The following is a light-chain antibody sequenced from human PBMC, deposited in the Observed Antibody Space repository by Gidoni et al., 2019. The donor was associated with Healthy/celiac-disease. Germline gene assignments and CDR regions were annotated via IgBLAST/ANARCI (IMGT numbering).Light chain of an antibody. CDR2: DTS. J-gene: IGLJ2*01. V-gene: IGLV7-46*01. CDR3: LLSYSGARPVV. CDR1: TGAVTSGHS. Sequence: QDVVPQEPSLTVSPGGTVTLTCGSSTGAVTSGHSPSWCQQKPGQAPRTLIYDTSNKHSWTPARFSGSLLGGKAALTLSGAQPEDEAEYYCLLSYSGARPVVFGGGTKLTVL.